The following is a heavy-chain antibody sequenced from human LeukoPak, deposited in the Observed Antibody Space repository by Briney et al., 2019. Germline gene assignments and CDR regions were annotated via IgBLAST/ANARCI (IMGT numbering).Heavy chain of an antibody. J-gene: IGHJ6*02. CDR3: AKILPHRSCCGGRCYPDYYYYGMDV. D-gene: IGHD2-15*01. Sequence: SSETLSLTCAVSGGSISSSNWWSWVRQPPGKGLEWIGEIYHSGSTNYNPSLKSRVTISVDKSRNQFSLKLSSVTAADTGVYYCAKILPHRSCCGGRCYPDYYYYGMDVWGQGTTVTVSS. V-gene: IGHV4-4*02. CDR2: IYHSGST. CDR1: GGSISSSNW.